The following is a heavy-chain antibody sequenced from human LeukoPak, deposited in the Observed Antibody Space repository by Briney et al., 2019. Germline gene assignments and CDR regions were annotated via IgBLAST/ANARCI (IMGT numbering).Heavy chain of an antibody. CDR3: ARAPFYYDSSGYPYFDG. D-gene: IGHD3-22*01. J-gene: IGHJ4*02. CDR2: MYTGGST. Sequence: PGGSLRLSCAASGFTISTNYMSWVRHAPGKGLEWVSVMYTGGSTYYADSVKGRFTISRDNSKNTLYLQMNRLRAEDTALYYCARAPFYYDSSGYPYFDGWGQGTLVTVSS. CDR1: GFTISTNY. V-gene: IGHV3-53*01.